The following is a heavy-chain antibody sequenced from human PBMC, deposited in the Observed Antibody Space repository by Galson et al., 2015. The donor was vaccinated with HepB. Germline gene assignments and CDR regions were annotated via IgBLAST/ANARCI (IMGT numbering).Heavy chain of an antibody. J-gene: IGHJ5*02. CDR3: ARDLSHFTGADTAMVNEVWFDP. CDR2: ISAYNGNT. CDR1: GYTFTSYG. V-gene: IGHV1-18*01. D-gene: IGHD5-18*01. Sequence: SVKVSCKASGYTFTSYGISWVRQAPGQGLEWMGWISAYNGNTNYAQKLQGRVTMTTDTSTSTAYMELRSLRSDDTAVYYCARDLSHFTGADTAMVNEVWFDPWGQGTLVTVSS.